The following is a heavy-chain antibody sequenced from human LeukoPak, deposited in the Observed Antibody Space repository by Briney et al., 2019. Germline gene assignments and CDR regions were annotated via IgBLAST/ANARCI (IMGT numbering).Heavy chain of an antibody. D-gene: IGHD2-8*01. J-gene: IGHJ4*02. CDR2: IYSSGST. Sequence: SETLSLTCTVSGGSISSYYWSWIRQPPGKGLEWIGYIYSSGSTKYNSSLKSRVTISVDTSKNQFSLKLSSVTAADTAVYYCAGGGTYCTNGVCSSPFDYWGQGTLVTVSS. CDR3: AGGGTYCTNGVCSSPFDY. CDR1: GGSISSYY. V-gene: IGHV4-59*12.